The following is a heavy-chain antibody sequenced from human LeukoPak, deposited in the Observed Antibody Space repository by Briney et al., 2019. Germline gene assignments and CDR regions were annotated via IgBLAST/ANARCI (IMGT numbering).Heavy chain of an antibody. V-gene: IGHV1-69*13. D-gene: IGHD2-15*01. CDR3: AIYCSGGSCYAQNWFDP. CDR2: IIPIFGTA. CDR1: GGTFSSYA. J-gene: IGHJ5*02. Sequence: SVKVSCKASGGTFSSYAISWARQAPGQGLEWMGGIIPIFGTANYAQKFQGRVTITADESTSTAYMELSSLRSEDTAVYYCAIYCSGGSCYAQNWFDPWGQGTLVTVSS.